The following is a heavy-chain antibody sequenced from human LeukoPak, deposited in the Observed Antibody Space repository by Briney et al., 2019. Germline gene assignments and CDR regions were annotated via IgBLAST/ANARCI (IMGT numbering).Heavy chain of an antibody. Sequence: PSETLSLTCTVSDGSISNYDWSWIRQPPGKGLEWFGHIYYSRSTNYTPSLQSRVTISVDTSNNQFYLKLSSVTTADTSVYYCGRVGTVTSFDHWGQGTLVTVSS. D-gene: IGHD4-17*01. CDR1: DGSISNYD. CDR3: GRVGTVTSFDH. J-gene: IGHJ4*02. CDR2: IYYSRST. V-gene: IGHV4-59*13.